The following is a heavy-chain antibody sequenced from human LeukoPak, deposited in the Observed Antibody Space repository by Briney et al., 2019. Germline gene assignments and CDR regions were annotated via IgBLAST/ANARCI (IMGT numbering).Heavy chain of an antibody. CDR2: INHSGST. V-gene: IGHV4-34*01. CDR1: GGSLSGYY. CDR3: ARVEYYYYGMDV. Sequence: SETLSLTCAVYGGSLSGYYWSWIRQPPGKGLEWIGEINHSGSTNYNPSLKSRVTISVDTSKNQFSLKLSSVTAADTAVYYCARVEYYYYGMDVWGQGTTVTVSS. J-gene: IGHJ6*02.